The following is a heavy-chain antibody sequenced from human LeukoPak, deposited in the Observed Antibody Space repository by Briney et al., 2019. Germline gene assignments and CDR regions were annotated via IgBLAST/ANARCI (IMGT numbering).Heavy chain of an antibody. D-gene: IGHD3-10*01. V-gene: IGHV3-48*04. CDR1: GFTFSSYS. Sequence: GGSLRLFCAASGFTFSSYSMNWVRQAPGEGLEWVSYISSLSGTIYYADSVKGRFTISRDNAKNSLYLQMNSLRAEDTAVYYCARDLSWFGRGDFDYWGQGTLVTVSS. CDR3: ARDLSWFGRGDFDY. CDR2: ISSLSGTI. J-gene: IGHJ4*02.